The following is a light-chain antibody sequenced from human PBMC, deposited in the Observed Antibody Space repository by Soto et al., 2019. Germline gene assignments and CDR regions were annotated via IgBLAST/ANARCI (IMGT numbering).Light chain of an antibody. Sequence: EIVLTQFPVTLSLSPVERTSLXLRASQSVSNYLAWYQQKPGQAPRLLIYDVSTRATGVPARFSGSGSGTDFTLTITSLEPEDFAVYSCQQRSDWPITFGQGTRLEIK. CDR3: QQRSDWPIT. CDR2: DVS. V-gene: IGKV3-11*01. CDR1: QSVSNY. J-gene: IGKJ5*01.